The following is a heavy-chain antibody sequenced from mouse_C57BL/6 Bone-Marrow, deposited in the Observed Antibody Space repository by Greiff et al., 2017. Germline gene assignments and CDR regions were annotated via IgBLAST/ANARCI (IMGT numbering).Heavy chain of an antibody. CDR1: GFNIKDYY. CDR3: ARGDYGSSGAWFAY. CDR2: IDPEDGEN. D-gene: IGHD1-1*01. J-gene: IGHJ3*01. Sequence: VQLQQSGAELVKPGASVKLSCTASGFNIKDYYMHWVKQRTEQGLEWIGRIDPEDGENKYAPKFQGKATITADTSSNTAYLQLRSLTSEDTAVYYCARGDYGSSGAWFAYWGKGTLVTVSA. V-gene: IGHV14-2*01.